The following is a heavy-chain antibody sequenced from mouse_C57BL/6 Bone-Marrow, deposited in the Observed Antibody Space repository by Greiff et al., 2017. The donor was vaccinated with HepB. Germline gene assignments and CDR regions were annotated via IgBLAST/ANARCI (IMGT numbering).Heavy chain of an antibody. Sequence: VQRVESGAELARPGASVKLSCKASGYTFTSYGISWVKQRTGQGLEWIGEIYPRSGNTYYNEKFKGKATLTADKSSSTAYMELRSLTSEDSAVYFCARWVLRRYFDVWGTGTTVTVSS. CDR2: IYPRSGNT. CDR1: GYTFTSYG. J-gene: IGHJ1*03. D-gene: IGHD1-1*01. CDR3: ARWVLRRYFDV. V-gene: IGHV1-81*01.